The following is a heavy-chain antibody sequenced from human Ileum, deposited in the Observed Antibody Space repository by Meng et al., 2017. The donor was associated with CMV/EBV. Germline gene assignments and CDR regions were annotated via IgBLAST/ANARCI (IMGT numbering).Heavy chain of an antibody. Sequence: GGSLRLSCSASGLTFSTYSINCVRQAPGKGLEWVSIIYGSGSTKIYAASVQGRFSISRDNSRNIVYLQMNSLRAEDTAFYYCARYVNFGGDSNYWGQGTLVTVSS. CDR2: IYGSGSTK. J-gene: IGHJ4*02. CDR1: GLTFSTYS. D-gene: IGHD2-21*02. V-gene: IGHV3-23*03. CDR3: ARYVNFGGDSNY.